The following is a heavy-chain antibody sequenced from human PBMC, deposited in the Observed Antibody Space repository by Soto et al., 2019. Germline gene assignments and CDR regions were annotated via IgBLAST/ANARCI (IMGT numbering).Heavy chain of an antibody. CDR2: LQYSGPT. J-gene: IGHJ5*02. V-gene: IGHV4-30-4*08. D-gene: IGHD4-17*01. CDR1: GGSISSGDYY. Sequence: SETLSLTCTVSGGSISSGDYYWSWIPQPPGKGLEWIGYLQYSGPTYSNPSLKSRVTISVDTSKNQFSLKLSSVTAADTAVYDCARGLFDYGDYVGVWLDPWGQGTLVTVSS. CDR3: ARGLFDYGDYVGVWLDP.